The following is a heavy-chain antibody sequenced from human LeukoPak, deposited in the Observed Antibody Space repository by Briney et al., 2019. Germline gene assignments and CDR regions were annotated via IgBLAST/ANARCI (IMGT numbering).Heavy chain of an antibody. V-gene: IGHV3-30*03. CDR1: GFTFSSYG. D-gene: IGHD6-6*01. Sequence: GRSLRLSCAASGFTFSSYGMHWVRQAPGKGLEGVAVISYDGSNKYYAESVKGRFTISRDNSKNTLYLQMNSLRSEDTAVYYCAREGNEYSSPWALDYWGQGTLVTVSS. CDR2: ISYDGSNK. J-gene: IGHJ4*02. CDR3: AREGNEYSSPWALDY.